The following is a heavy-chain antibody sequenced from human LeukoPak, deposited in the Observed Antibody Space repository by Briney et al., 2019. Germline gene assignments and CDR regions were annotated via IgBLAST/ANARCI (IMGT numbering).Heavy chain of an antibody. CDR1: GGSISSSSYY. CDR2: IYYSGST. V-gene: IGHV4-39*02. CDR3: ARDRYSSSWMAGWNWFDP. D-gene: IGHD6-13*01. J-gene: IGHJ5*02. Sequence: SETLSLTCTVSGGSISSSSYYWGWIRQPPGKGLEWIGSIYYSGSTYYNPSLKSRVTISVDTSKNQFSLKLSSVTAADTAVYYCARDRYSSSWMAGWNWFDPWGQGTLVTVSS.